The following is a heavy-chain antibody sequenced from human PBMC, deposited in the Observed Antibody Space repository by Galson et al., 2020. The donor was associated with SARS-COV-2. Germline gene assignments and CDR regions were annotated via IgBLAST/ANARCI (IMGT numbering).Heavy chain of an antibody. J-gene: IGHJ4*02. CDR3: ARHSEGSGSYSRGMLTVDY. V-gene: IGHV4-39*01. D-gene: IGHD3-10*01. CDR2: IYYSGST. CDR1: GRSISSSSYY. Sequence: SETLSLTCTVSGRSISSSSYYWGWIRQPPGKGLEWIGSIYYSGSTYYNPSLKSRVTISVDTSKNQFSLKLRSVTAADTAVYYCARHSEGSGSYSRGMLTVDYWGQGTLVIVSS.